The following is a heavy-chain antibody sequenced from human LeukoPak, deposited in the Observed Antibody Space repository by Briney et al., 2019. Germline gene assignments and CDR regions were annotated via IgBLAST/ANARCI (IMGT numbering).Heavy chain of an antibody. V-gene: IGHV3-49*04. Sequence: GGSLRLSCAASGFTFSNYAMTWVRQAPGKGLEWVGFIRSKAYGGTTEYAASVKGRFSISRDDSKSITYLQMNSLKTEDTAVYYCSRGRTSSQIWGQGTLVTVSS. CDR1: GFTFSNYA. J-gene: IGHJ4*02. CDR2: IRSKAYGGTT. CDR3: SRGRTSSQI. D-gene: IGHD2-2*01.